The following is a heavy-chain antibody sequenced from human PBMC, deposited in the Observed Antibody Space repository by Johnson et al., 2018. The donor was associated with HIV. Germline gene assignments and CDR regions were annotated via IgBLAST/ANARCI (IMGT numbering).Heavy chain of an antibody. Sequence: VQLVESGGGLVQPGGSLRLSCAASGFTFSNYDMHWVRQATGKGLEWVSAIGTAGDTYYPGSVKGRFSISRDNAKNSVALQMNSLRTEDTALYYCAKGGPIFVDGFDIWGQGTMVTVSS. D-gene: IGHD3-3*01. CDR2: IGTAGDT. J-gene: IGHJ3*02. V-gene: IGHV3-13*01. CDR3: AKGGPIFVDGFDI. CDR1: GFTFSNYD.